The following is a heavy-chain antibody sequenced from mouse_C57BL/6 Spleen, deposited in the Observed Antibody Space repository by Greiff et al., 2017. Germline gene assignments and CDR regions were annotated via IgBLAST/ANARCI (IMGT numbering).Heavy chain of an antibody. CDR2: IDPSDSET. J-gene: IGHJ2*01. V-gene: IGHV1-52*01. CDR3: ARVYDGYSYFDY. D-gene: IGHD2-3*01. Sequence: QVQLQQPGAELVRPGSSVKLSCKASGYTFTSYWMHWVKQRPIQGLEWIGNIDPSDSETHYNQKFKDKATLTVDKSSSTAYMQLSSLTSEDSAVYYCARVYDGYSYFDYWGQGTTLTVSS. CDR1: GYTFTSYW.